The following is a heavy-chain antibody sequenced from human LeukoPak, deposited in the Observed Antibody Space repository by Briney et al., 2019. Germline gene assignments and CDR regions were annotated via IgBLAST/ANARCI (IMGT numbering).Heavy chain of an antibody. Sequence: GGSLRLSCVVSGFTFNRCWMNWVRQAPGKGLEWVAHINPDGRDTYYMDSVKGRFTISRDNAQNSMYLQMNSLRVEDTAVYYCTSWGDTTAEYFQRWGQSTLVTVSS. CDR2: INPDGRDT. D-gene: IGHD2-21*02. J-gene: IGHJ1*01. CDR3: TSWGDTTAEYFQR. CDR1: GFTFNRCW. V-gene: IGHV3-7*01.